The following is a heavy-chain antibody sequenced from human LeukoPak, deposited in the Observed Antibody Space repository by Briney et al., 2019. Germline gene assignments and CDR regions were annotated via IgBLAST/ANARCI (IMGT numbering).Heavy chain of an antibody. J-gene: IGHJ4*02. V-gene: IGHV4-59*01. Sequence: SETLSLTCTVSGGYISTYYWSWIRQPPRKGLEWLGYIYYNGSTNYNPSLKSRVTISVDTSKNQFSLKLNSVTAADTAVYYCARSGTTYNYDSSGYYYGYWGQGTLVTVSS. CDR1: GGYISTYY. CDR2: IYYNGST. D-gene: IGHD3-22*01. CDR3: ARSGTTYNYDSSGYYYGY.